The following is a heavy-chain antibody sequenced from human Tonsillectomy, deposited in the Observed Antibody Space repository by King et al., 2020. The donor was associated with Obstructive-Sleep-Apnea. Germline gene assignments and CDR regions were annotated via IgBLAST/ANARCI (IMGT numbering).Heavy chain of an antibody. Sequence: VQLVESGGGLVQPGGSLRLSCAASGFTFGRDWMSWVRQAPGKGLEWGANIKQDGREKYYVDSVKGRFTISRDNAKNSLHLQMNSLRAEDTAVYYCARSFLNCGGDCYMGYWGQGTLVTVSS. V-gene: IGHV3-7*01. J-gene: IGHJ4*02. CDR1: GFTFGRDW. D-gene: IGHD2-21*02. CDR2: IKQDGREK. CDR3: ARSFLNCGGDCYMGY.